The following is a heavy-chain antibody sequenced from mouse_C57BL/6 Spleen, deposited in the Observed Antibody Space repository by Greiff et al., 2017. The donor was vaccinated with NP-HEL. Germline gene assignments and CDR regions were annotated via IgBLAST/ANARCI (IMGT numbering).Heavy chain of an antibody. Sequence: EVKLVESGGGLVKPGGSLKLSGAASGFTFSDYGMHWVRQAPEKGLEWVAYISSGSSTIYYADTVKGRFTISRDNAKNTLFLQMTSLRSEDTAMYYCARGSSGYCYAMDYWGQGTSVTVSS. D-gene: IGHD3-2*02. J-gene: IGHJ4*01. CDR3: ARGSSGYCYAMDY. CDR2: ISSGSSTI. V-gene: IGHV5-17*01. CDR1: GFTFSDYG.